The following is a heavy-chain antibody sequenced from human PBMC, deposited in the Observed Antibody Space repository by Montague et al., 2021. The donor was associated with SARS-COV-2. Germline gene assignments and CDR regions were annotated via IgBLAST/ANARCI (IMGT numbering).Heavy chain of an antibody. V-gene: IGHV4-39*06. CDR1: GGSISSSNYY. CDR2: IFYSGST. J-gene: IGHJ6*02. D-gene: IGHD6-13*01. Sequence: SETLSLTCTVSGGSISSSNYYGVWIRQPPGKGLEWIGTIFYSGSTYYNPSLKSRVTISIDTSKNQFPLKLSSVTAADTAVYYCARVGRQQLVRLSGMDVWGQGTTVTVSS. CDR3: ARVGRQQLVRLSGMDV.